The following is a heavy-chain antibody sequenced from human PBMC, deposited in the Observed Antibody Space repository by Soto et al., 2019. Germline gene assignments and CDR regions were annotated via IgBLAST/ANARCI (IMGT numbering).Heavy chain of an antibody. J-gene: IGHJ5*02. V-gene: IGHV3-48*01. CDR3: ARHPERIAQIGWFDP. Sequence: SGGSLSLSCAASGFTFSSYSMNWVRQAPGKGLEWVSYISSSSSTIYYADSVKGRFTISRDNAKNSLYLQMNSLRAEDTAVYYCARHPERIAQIGWFDPWGQGTLVTVS. D-gene: IGHD6-13*01. CDR1: GFTFSSYS. CDR2: ISSSSSTI.